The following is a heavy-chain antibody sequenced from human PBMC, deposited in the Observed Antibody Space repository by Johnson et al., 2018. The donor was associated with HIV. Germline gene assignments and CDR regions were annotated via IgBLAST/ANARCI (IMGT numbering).Heavy chain of an antibody. Sequence: VQLVESGGGLVQPGGSLRLSCAASGFTFSDYYMSWIRQPPGKGLEWLSYISSSGSTIYYADSVKGRFTISRDNAKNSLYLQMNSLRAEDTAVYYCARAYYDSGGYYPHAFHVWGQGTMVTVSS. D-gene: IGHD3-22*01. CDR1: GFTFSDYY. V-gene: IGHV3-11*01. CDR2: ISSSGSTI. CDR3: ARAYYDSGGYYPHAFHV. J-gene: IGHJ3*01.